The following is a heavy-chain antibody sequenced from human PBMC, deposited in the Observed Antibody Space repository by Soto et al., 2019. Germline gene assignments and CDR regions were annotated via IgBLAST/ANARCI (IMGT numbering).Heavy chain of an antibody. V-gene: IGHV4-39*01. Sequence: LEPQSVAWPVAEGSIIGYKWYWGRNNQPPGKGLEWIGSIYYRGNAYYNPSLQTRVTISLDKSKSQFSLKLNPVTAADSAVYFCARLEGLATISYYFDFWGPGALVTVSS. CDR2: IYYRGNA. CDR1: EGSIIGYKWY. CDR3: ARLEGLATISYYFDF. D-gene: IGHD3-9*01. J-gene: IGHJ4*02.